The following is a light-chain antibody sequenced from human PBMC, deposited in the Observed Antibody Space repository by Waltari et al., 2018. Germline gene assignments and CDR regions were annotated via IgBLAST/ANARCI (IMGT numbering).Light chain of an antibody. Sequence: QSVLTQPPSVSGTPGQRVTISCSGSNSNIGGNSVNWYQQLPGTAPKLLIYNDNHGPSGVPDRFAASKAGPSASLAITGLQSEDEADYYCAVWDDSLGGVFGGGTKLTVL. V-gene: IGLV1-44*01. CDR1: NSNIGGNS. CDR2: NDN. CDR3: AVWDDSLGGV. J-gene: IGLJ3*02.